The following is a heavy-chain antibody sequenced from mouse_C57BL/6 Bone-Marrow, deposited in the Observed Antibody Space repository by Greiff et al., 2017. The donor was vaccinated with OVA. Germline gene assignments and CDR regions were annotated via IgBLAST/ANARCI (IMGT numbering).Heavy chain of an antibody. CDR2: IYPRDGST. J-gene: IGHJ2*01. CDR3: ARNYGSLYYFDY. V-gene: IGHV1-78*01. Sequence: VKLQESDAELVKPGASVKISCKVSGYTFTDYTIHWMKQRPEQGLEWIGYIYPRDGSTKYNEKFKGKATLTADKSSSTAYMQLNSLTSEDSAVYFCARNYGSLYYFDYWGQGTTLTVSS. CDR1: GYTFTDYT. D-gene: IGHD1-1*01.